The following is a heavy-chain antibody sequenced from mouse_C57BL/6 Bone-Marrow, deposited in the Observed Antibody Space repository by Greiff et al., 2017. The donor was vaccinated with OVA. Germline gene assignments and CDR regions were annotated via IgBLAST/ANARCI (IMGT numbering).Heavy chain of an antibody. Sequence: EVKLMESGGGLVQSGRSLRLSCATSGFTFSDFYMEWVRQAPGKGLEWIAASRNKANDYTTEYSASVKGRFIVSRDTSQSILYLQMNALRAEDTAIYYCARDARSGSSPQWYFDVWGTGTTVTVSS. V-gene: IGHV7-1*01. D-gene: IGHD1-1*01. CDR2: SRNKANDYTT. CDR3: ARDARSGSSPQWYFDV. CDR1: GFTFSDFY. J-gene: IGHJ1*03.